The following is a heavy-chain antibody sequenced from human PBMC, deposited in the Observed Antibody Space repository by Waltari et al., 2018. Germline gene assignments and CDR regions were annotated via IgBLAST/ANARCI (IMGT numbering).Heavy chain of an antibody. V-gene: IGHV1-8*03. CDR3: ARGQQLAGGYYYYGMDV. D-gene: IGHD6-13*01. CDR1: GYTFTSYD. J-gene: IGHJ6*02. Sequence: QVQLVQSGAEVKKPGASVKVSCKASGYTFTSYDITWVRQATGQGLEWMEWMNPNSGNTGYAQKFQGRVTITRNTSISTAYMELSSLRSEDTAVYYCARGQQLAGGYYYYGMDVWGQGTTVTVSS. CDR2: MNPNSGNT.